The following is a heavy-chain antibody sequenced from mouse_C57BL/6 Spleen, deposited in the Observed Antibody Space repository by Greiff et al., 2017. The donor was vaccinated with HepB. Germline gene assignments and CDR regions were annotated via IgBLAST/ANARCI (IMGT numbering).Heavy chain of an antibody. J-gene: IGHJ2*01. CDR3: ARPYYYGFDY. CDR2: SDPNSGGT. D-gene: IGHD1-1*01. CDR1: GYTFTSYW. V-gene: IGHV1-72*01. Sequence: QVQLQQSGAELVKPGASVKLSCKASGYTFTSYWMHWVKQRPGRGLEWIGRSDPNSGGTKYNEKFKSKATLTVDKPSSTAYMQRRSLTSEDSAVYYCARPYYYGFDYWGQGTTLTVSS.